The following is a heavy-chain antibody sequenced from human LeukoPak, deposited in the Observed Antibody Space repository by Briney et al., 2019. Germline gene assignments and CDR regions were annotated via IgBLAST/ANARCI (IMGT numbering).Heavy chain of an antibody. V-gene: IGHV3-23*05. CDR3: AKDVAPDSGWDLDH. D-gene: IGHD6-19*01. J-gene: IGHJ4*02. CDR1: GSTFSTYS. CDR2: IYNSGSRT. Sequence: GGSLRLSCAASGSTFSTYSMTWVRQAPGKGLEWVSSIYNSGSRTFYGDSVKGRFTVSRDNSKNTLYLQMNSLRAEDTAVYYCAKDVAPDSGWDLDHWGQGTLVTVSS.